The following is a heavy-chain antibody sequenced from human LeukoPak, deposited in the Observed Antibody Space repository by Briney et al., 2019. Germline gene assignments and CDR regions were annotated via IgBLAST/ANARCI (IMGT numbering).Heavy chain of an antibody. Sequence: GGSLRLSCAASGFTFSDYYMSWIRQAPGKGLEWVSYISSSGSTIYYADSVKGRFTISRDNAKNSLYLQMNSLRAEDTALYHCARVVVVPTSGESYFDYWGQGTLVTVSS. CDR1: GFTFSDYY. CDR3: ARVVVVPTSGESYFDY. D-gene: IGHD2-2*01. J-gene: IGHJ4*02. V-gene: IGHV3-11*01. CDR2: ISSSGSTI.